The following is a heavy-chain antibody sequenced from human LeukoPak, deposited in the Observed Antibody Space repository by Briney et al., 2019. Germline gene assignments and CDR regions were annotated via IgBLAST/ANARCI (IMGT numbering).Heavy chain of an antibody. D-gene: IGHD6-6*01. V-gene: IGHV1-2*02. Sequence: ASVKVSCKASGYTFTGYYMHWVRQAPGQGLEWMGWINPNSGGTNYAQKFQGGVTMTRDTSISTAYMELSRLRSDDTAVYYCARMGSSSSWGFDYWGQGTLVTVSS. CDR3: ARMGSSSSWGFDY. J-gene: IGHJ4*02. CDR1: GYTFTGYY. CDR2: INPNSGGT.